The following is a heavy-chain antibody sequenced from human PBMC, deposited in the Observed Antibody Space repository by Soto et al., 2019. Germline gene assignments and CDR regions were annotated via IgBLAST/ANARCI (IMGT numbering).Heavy chain of an antibody. Sequence: LGGSLGLSSAASEFTFSSYAMHWVRQAPGKGLEWVAVISYDGSNKYYADSVKGRFTISRDNPKNTLYLQLNSLRADDTAVYYCATLTSTWGNGTLVTVSA. CDR2: ISYDGSNK. D-gene: IGHD4-17*01. CDR1: EFTFSSYA. CDR3: ATLTST. V-gene: IGHV3-30-3*01. J-gene: IGHJ4*01.